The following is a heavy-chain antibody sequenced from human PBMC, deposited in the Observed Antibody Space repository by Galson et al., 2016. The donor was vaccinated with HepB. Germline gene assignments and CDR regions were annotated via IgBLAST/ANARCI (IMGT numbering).Heavy chain of an antibody. CDR1: GYTFSSYV. CDR2: ISASTGTT. CDR3: ARRVRGTYDAFDI. V-gene: IGHV1-18*01. Sequence: SVKVSCKASGYTFSSYVITWVRQAPGQGLEWMGWISASTGTTNYARRLQGRVTMTTDTSTSTAYMELRNMRSGDAAVYYCARRVRGTYDAFDIWGLGTMVTVSS. D-gene: IGHD3-10*01. J-gene: IGHJ3*02.